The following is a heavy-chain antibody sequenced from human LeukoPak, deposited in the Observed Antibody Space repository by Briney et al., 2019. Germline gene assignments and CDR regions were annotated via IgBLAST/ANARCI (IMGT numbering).Heavy chain of an antibody. Sequence: SETLSLTCTVSGGSISSYYWSWIRQPPGKGLEWIGYIYYSGSTNYNPSLKSRVTISVDTSKNQFSLKLSSVTAADTAVYYCARGVYGDYVPYYYYYYMDVWGKGTTVTISS. CDR1: GGSISSYY. CDR3: ARGVYGDYVPYYYYYYMDV. CDR2: IYYSGST. V-gene: IGHV4-59*01. J-gene: IGHJ6*03. D-gene: IGHD4-17*01.